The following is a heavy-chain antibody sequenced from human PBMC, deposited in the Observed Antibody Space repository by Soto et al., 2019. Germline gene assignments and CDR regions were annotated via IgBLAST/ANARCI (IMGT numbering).Heavy chain of an antibody. CDR3: ARCSSTSCYIMACFDY. J-gene: IGHJ4*02. Sequence: EVQLVESGGGVVRPGGSLRLSCAASGFTFGDYAMSWVRQAPGKGLEWVAGINWNGRSTTYADSLKGRFTISRDNAKNSLHLQINSLRAEDTALYFCARCSSTSCYIMACFDYWGQGTLVTVSS. D-gene: IGHD2-2*02. CDR1: GFTFGDYA. V-gene: IGHV3-20*04. CDR2: INWNGRST.